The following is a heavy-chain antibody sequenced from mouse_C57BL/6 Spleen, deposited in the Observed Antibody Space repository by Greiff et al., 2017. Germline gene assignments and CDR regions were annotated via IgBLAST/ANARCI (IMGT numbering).Heavy chain of an antibody. CDR2: INYDGSST. CDR3: ARERWLRGYFDV. D-gene: IGHD2-2*01. CDR1: GFTFSDYY. Sequence: EVMLVESEGGLVQPGSSMKLSCTASGFTFSDYYMAWVRQVPEKGLEWAANINYDGSSTYYLDSLKSRFIISRDNAKNILYLQMSSLKSEDTATYYCARERWLRGYFDVWGSGTTVTVSS. V-gene: IGHV5-16*01. J-gene: IGHJ1*01.